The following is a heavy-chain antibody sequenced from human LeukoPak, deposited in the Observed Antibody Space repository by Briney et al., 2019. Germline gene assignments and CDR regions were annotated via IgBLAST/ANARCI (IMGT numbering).Heavy chain of an antibody. V-gene: IGHV3-23*01. CDR3: AKAPYSSTWNFDY. CDR2: ISGSGGST. J-gene: IGHJ4*02. CDR1: GFTFSSYV. D-gene: IGHD6-13*01. Sequence: HPGGSLRLSCAASGFTFSSYVMTWVRQAPGKGLDWVSAISGSGGSTYYADSVKGRFTISRDNSKNTLYLQMNSLRAGDTAVYYCAKAPYSSTWNFDYWGQGTLVTVSS.